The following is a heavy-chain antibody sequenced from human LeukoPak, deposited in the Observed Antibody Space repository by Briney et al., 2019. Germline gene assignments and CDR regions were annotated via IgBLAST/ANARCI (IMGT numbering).Heavy chain of an antibody. D-gene: IGHD2-2*01. V-gene: IGHV1-24*01. CDR3: ATASDIVVVPYAFDI. J-gene: IGHJ3*02. Sequence: ASVKVSCKVSGYTLAELSMHWVRQAPGKGLEWMGGFDPEDGETIYAQKFQGRVTMTEDTSTDTAYMELSSLRSEDTAVYYCATASDIVVVPYAFDIWGQGTMVTVSS. CDR1: GYTLAELS. CDR2: FDPEDGET.